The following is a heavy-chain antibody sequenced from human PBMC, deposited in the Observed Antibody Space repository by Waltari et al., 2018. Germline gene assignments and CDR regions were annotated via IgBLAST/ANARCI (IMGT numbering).Heavy chain of an antibody. D-gene: IGHD2-15*01. J-gene: IGHJ1*01. CDR2: IYHSGST. CDR1: GYSISSGYY. CDR3: AGPLGYCSGGSCLGDFQH. V-gene: IGHV4-38-2*01. Sequence: QEQLQESGPGLVKPSETLSLTCAVSGYSISSGYYWGWIRQPPGKGLEWIGSIYHSGSTYYNPSLKSRVTISVDTSKNQFSLKLSSVTAADTAVYYCAGPLGYCSGGSCLGDFQHWGQGTLVTVSS.